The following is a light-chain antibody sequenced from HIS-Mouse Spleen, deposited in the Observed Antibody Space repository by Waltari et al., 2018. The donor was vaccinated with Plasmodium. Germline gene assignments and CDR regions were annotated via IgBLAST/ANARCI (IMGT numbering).Light chain of an antibody. CDR1: QSISSW. V-gene: IGKV1-5*03. CDR2: KAS. Sequence: DIQMTQSPSTLSASVGDRVTITCRASQSISSWLAWYQQKPGKAPKLLSYKASSLESGVPSRFSGSGSGTEFTLTISSLQPDDFATYYCQQYNSYSHTFGQGTKVEIK. J-gene: IGKJ1*01. CDR3: QQYNSYSHT.